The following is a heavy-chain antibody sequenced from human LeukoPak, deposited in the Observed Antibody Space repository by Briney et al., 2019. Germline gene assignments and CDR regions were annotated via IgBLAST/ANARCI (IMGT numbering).Heavy chain of an antibody. D-gene: IGHD4-17*01. Sequence: MPSETLSLTCTVSGGSISSDSYAWSWIRQPAGKGLEWIGRIYTSGATIYNPSLKSRVAISVDTSKNQVSLKLSSVTASDTAVYYCARSTTVIPGVIRYYFDQWGQGTLVTVSS. J-gene: IGHJ4*02. CDR1: GGSISSDSYA. CDR3: ARSTTVIPGVIRYYFDQ. CDR2: IYTSGAT. V-gene: IGHV4-61*02.